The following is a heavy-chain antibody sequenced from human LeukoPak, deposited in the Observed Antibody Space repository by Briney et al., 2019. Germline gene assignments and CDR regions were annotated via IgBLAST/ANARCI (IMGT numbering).Heavy chain of an antibody. J-gene: IGHJ4*02. CDR1: GFTFSSYW. Sequence: GGSLRLSCVASGFTFSSYWMHWVRQAPGKGLVWVSRINSDGSSTSYAGSVKGRFTISRDNAKNTLYLQMNSLRAEDTAVYYCARVDGHYGDYGVAFDYWGQGTLVTVSS. V-gene: IGHV3-74*01. CDR3: ARVDGHYGDYGVAFDY. D-gene: IGHD4-17*01. CDR2: INSDGSST.